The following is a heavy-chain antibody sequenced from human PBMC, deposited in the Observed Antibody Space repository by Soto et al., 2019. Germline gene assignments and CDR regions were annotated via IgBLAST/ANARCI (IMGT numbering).Heavy chain of an antibody. CDR3: ARHFANAHGLDY. V-gene: IGHV4-59*08. CDR2: IYYSGST. Sequence: SETLSLTCTVSGGSISSYYWSWIRQPPGKGLEWIGYIYYSGSTNYNPSLKSRVTISVDTSKNQFSLKLSSVTAADTAVYYCARHFANAHGLDYWGQGTLVTVSS. J-gene: IGHJ4*02. CDR1: GGSISSYY.